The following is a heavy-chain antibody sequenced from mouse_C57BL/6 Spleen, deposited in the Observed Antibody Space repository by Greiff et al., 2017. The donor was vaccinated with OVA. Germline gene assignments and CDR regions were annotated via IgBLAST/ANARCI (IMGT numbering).Heavy chain of an antibody. CDR1: GFSLTSYG. CDR3: ARSWEWLLPFDY. D-gene: IGHD2-3*01. Sequence: QVQLKESGPGLVQPSQSLSITCTASGFSLTSYGVHWVRQSPGKGLEWLGVIWSGGSTDYNAAFISRLSISKDKSKSQVFFKMNSLQADDTAIYYCARSWEWLLPFDYWGQGTTLTVSS. CDR2: IWSGGST. V-gene: IGHV2-2*01. J-gene: IGHJ2*01.